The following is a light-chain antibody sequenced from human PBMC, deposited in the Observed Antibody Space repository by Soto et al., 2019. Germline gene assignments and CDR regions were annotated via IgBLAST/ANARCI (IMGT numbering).Light chain of an antibody. CDR2: GAS. CDR1: QTVTSNY. V-gene: IGKV3-20*01. Sequence: EIVLTQSPGTLSLSPGERATLSCRASQTVTSNYLAWYQQKPGQAPRLLIYGASSSATGIPDSFSGSESGIDLPLPFSRLEHEDFAVYYCQLYGTSPPWTFGQGTKVEIK. J-gene: IGKJ1*01. CDR3: QLYGTSPPWT.